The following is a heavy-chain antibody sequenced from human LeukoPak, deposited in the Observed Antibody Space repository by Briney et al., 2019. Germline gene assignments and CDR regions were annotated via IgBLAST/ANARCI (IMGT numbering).Heavy chain of an antibody. J-gene: IGHJ6*02. D-gene: IGHD2-21*02. CDR2: ISSSGSTI. Sequence: PGGSLRLSCAASGFTFSDYYMSWIRQAPGKGLEWVSYISSSGSTIYYADSVKGRFTIPRDNAKNSPYLQMNSLRAEDTAVYYCARDRGVVTAVGYYYYGMDVWGQGTTVTVSS. CDR3: ARDRGVVTAVGYYYYGMDV. CDR1: GFTFSDYY. V-gene: IGHV3-11*01.